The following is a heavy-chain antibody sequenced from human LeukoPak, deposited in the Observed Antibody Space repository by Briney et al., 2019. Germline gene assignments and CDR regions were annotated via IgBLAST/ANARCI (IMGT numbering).Heavy chain of an antibody. J-gene: IGHJ4*02. CDR1: GFTFSSYA. Sequence: GGSLRLSCAAAGFTFSSYAMNWVRQAPGKGLEWVSGIRRSADNTCYTDSVKGRFTISRDNSKNTLYLQMSSLRAEDTAVYYCAKDLGNSFGYENVFDYWGQGTLVAVSS. D-gene: IGHD5-18*01. CDR3: AKDLGNSFGYENVFDY. CDR2: IRRSADNT. V-gene: IGHV3-23*01.